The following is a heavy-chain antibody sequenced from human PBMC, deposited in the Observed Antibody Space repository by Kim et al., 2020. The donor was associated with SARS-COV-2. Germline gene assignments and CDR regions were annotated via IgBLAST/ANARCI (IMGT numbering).Heavy chain of an antibody. J-gene: IGHJ4*02. V-gene: IGHV3-23*01. CDR3: AKALPGTGSFDY. CDR2: VTIGGGNT. Sequence: GGSLRLSCAASGFIFSNCAMDWVRQAPGKGLEWVSTVTIGGGNTYYADSVKGRFTISRDNSKNTVYLQMNSLRAEDTAVYYCAKALPGTGSFDYWGQGILVTVSS. D-gene: IGHD3-9*01. CDR1: GFIFSNCA.